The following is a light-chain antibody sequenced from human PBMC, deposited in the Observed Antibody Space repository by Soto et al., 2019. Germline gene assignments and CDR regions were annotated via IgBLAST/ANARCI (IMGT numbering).Light chain of an antibody. J-gene: IGLJ1*01. CDR1: SSDVGGYNY. Sequence: QSALTQPRSVSGSPGQSVTISCTGTSSDVGGYNYVSWYQQHPGKAPKVMIYDVSDRPSGVPDRFSGSKSGNTASLTISGLQGEEEAVYSCRSYAGSPRYDLGNGTKLTVL. CDR2: DVS. V-gene: IGLV2-11*01. CDR3: RSYAGSPRYD.